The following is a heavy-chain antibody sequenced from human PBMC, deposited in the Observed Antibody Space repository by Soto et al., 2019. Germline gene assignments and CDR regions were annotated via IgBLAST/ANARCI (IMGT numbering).Heavy chain of an antibody. Sequence: EVQLVESGGGLVKPGGSLRLSCAASGFTFSSYSMNWVRQAPGKGLEWVSSISSSSSYIYYADSVKGRFTISRDNAKNSLYLQINSLRAEDTDVYYCAREGAVAGHYDYWGQGTLVTVSS. V-gene: IGHV3-21*01. D-gene: IGHD6-19*01. J-gene: IGHJ4*02. CDR3: AREGAVAGHYDY. CDR1: GFTFSSYS. CDR2: ISSSSSYI.